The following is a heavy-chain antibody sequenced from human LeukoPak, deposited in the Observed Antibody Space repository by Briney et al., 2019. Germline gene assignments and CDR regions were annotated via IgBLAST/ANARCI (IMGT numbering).Heavy chain of an antibody. CDR2: INPGNGNT. J-gene: IGHJ6*03. V-gene: IGHV1-3*01. CDR3: ARDFIKGLRFHYYYYMDV. D-gene: IGHD5-12*01. CDR1: GYTFTSYA. Sequence: ASVKVSCKASGYTFTSYAMHWVRQAPGQRLEWMGWINPGNGNTRYSQKIQGRVTITRDTSASTAYMELSSLRAEDTAVYYCARDFIKGLRFHYYYYMDVWGKGTTVTVSS.